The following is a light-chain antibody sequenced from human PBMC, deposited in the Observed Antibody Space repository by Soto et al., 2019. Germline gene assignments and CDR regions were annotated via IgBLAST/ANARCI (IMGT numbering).Light chain of an antibody. V-gene: IGLV2-23*01. J-gene: IGLJ3*02. CDR3: CSYTGSSTS. CDR1: SSDVGSYNL. CDR2: EGN. Sequence: QSALTQPASVSGSPGRSITMSCAGASSDVGSYNLVSWYQQYPGKAPKLIIYEGNKRPSGVSNRFSGSGSGNTASLTISGLQAEDAADYYCCSYTGSSTSFGGGTQLTVL.